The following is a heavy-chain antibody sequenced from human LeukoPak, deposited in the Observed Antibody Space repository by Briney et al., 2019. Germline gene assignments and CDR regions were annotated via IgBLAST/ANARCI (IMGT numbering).Heavy chain of an antibody. CDR1: GFTFSNYW. CDR3: ARDEGYYDSSGYFDY. CDR2: ISYDGSNK. V-gene: IGHV3-30-3*01. J-gene: IGHJ4*02. D-gene: IGHD3-22*01. Sequence: GGSLRLSCAASGFTFSNYWMTWVRQAPGKGLEWVAVISYDGSNKYYADSVKGRFTISRDNSKNTLFLQMNSLRAEDTAVYYCARDEGYYDSSGYFDYWGQGTLVTVSS.